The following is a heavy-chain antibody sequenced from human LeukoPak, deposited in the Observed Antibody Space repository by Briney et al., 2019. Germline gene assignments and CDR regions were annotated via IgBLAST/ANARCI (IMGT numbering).Heavy chain of an antibody. CDR2: IIPIFGTA. D-gene: IGHD3-9*01. Sequence: GASVKVSCKASGGTFSCYAISWVRQAPGQGLEWMGGIIPIFGTANYAQKFQGRVTITADKSTSTAYMELSSLRSEDTAVYYCASAPPGDWLRIGGAFDIWGQGTMVTVSS. J-gene: IGHJ3*02. CDR1: GGTFSCYA. CDR3: ASAPPGDWLRIGGAFDI. V-gene: IGHV1-69*06.